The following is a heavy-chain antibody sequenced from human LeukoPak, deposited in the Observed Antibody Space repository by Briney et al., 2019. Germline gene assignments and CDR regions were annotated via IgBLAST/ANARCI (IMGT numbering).Heavy chain of an antibody. Sequence: GGSLRLSCAASGFTFSSYDMSWVRQAPGKGLEWVSGITYSSGYTYYADSVKGRFTIPRDNSKNTLYLQMNSLRAEDTAVYYCARVLGGYEDWGQGTLVTVSS. CDR3: ARVLGGYED. CDR2: ITYSSGYT. J-gene: IGHJ4*02. D-gene: IGHD5-12*01. V-gene: IGHV3-66*01. CDR1: GFTFSSYD.